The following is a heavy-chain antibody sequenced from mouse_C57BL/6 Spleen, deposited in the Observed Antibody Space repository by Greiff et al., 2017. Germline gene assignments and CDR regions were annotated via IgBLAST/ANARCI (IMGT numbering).Heavy chain of an antibody. J-gene: IGHJ4*01. CDR2: INPSNGGT. V-gene: IGHV1-53*01. Sequence: QVQLQQPGTELVKPGASVKLSCKASGYTFTSYWMHWVKQRPGQGLEWIGNINPSNGGTNYNEKFKSKATLTVDKSSSTAYMQLSRLTSGDSAVYYFARRRGGSYCMDYWGQGTSVTVSS. CDR1: GYTFTSYW. CDR3: ARRRGGSYCMDY. D-gene: IGHD1-1*02.